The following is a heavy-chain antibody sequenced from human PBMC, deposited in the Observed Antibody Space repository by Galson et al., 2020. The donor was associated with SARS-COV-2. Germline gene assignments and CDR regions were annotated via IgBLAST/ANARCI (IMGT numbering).Heavy chain of an antibody. Sequence: TGGSLRLSCAASGFTFSSYGMHWVRQAPGKGLEWVAVISYDGSNKYYADSVKGRFTISRDNSKNTLYLQMNSLRAEDTAVYYCAKEWGYCSSTSCPHYYYGMDVWGQGTTVTVSS. V-gene: IGHV3-30*18. CDR2: ISYDGSNK. J-gene: IGHJ6*02. CDR3: AKEWGYCSSTSCPHYYYGMDV. D-gene: IGHD2-2*01. CDR1: GFTFSSYG.